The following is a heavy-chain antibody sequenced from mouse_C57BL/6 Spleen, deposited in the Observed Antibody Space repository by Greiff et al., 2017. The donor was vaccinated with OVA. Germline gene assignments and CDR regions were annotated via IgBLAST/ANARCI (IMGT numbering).Heavy chain of an antibody. CDR2: IDPSDSYT. D-gene: IGHD4-1*01. CDR3: ARLGTGKGFDY. Sequence: VQLQQPGAELVMPGASVKLSCKASGYTFTSYWMHWVKQRPGQGLEWIGEIDPSDSYTNYNQKFKGKSTLTVDKSSSTAYMQLSSLTSEDSAVYYCARLGTGKGFDYWGQGTTLTVSS. CDR1: GYTFTSYW. V-gene: IGHV1-69*01. J-gene: IGHJ2*01.